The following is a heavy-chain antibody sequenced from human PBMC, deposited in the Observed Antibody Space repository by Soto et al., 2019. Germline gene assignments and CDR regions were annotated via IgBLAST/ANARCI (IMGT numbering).Heavy chain of an antibody. CDR3: TRDDVECSGGIGYGVPRDV. V-gene: IGHV3-66*01. J-gene: IGHJ6*04. Sequence: EVQLVASGGGLVQPGGSLRLSCAASGFSVSTKYMSWVRPAPGKVLEWLSLIKSGGSTYYADSVRGRFTISRDNSENTLFLQMNSLRVEDTAVYYGTRDDVECSGGIGYGVPRDVWGKGTTVTVSA. CDR1: GFSVSTKY. D-gene: IGHD2-15*01. CDR2: IKSGGST.